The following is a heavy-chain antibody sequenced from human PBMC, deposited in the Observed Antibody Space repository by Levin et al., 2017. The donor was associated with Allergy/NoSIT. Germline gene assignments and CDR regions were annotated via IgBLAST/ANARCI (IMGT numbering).Heavy chain of an antibody. CDR2: ISSSSSYI. CDR3: ARVGYSYGTSYYYGMDV. J-gene: IGHJ6*02. Sequence: GESLKISCAASGFTFSSYSMNWVRQAPGKGLEWVSSISSSSSYIYYADSVKGRFTISRDNAKNSLYLQMNSLRAEDTAVYYCARVGYSYGTSYYYGMDVWGQGTTVTVSS. CDR1: GFTFSSYS. V-gene: IGHV3-21*01. D-gene: IGHD5-18*01.